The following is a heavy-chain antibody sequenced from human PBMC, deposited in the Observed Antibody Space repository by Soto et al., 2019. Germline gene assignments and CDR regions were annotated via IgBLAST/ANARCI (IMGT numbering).Heavy chain of an antibody. CDR2: IYYSGST. CDR1: GGSISSGDYY. V-gene: IGHV4-30-4*01. J-gene: IGHJ5*02. Sequence: QVQLQESGPGLVKPSQTLSLTCTVSGGSISSGDYYWSWIRQPPGKGLEWIGYIYYSGSTYYNPSLKSRVTISVGTSKNQFSLKLSSVTAADTAVYYCARGGYYYGSGSYPYNCFDPWGQGTLVTVSS. D-gene: IGHD3-10*01. CDR3: ARGGYYYGSGSYPYNCFDP.